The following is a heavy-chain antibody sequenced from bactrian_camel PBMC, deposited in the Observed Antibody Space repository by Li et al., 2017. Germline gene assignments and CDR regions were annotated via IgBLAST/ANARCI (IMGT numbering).Heavy chain of an antibody. CDR3: AAGDGRTSISNYRYCDLAAVTFGS. D-gene: IGHD4*01. CDR2: VNTRSDDR. CDR1: GDHRMV. J-gene: IGHJ6*01. V-gene: IGHV3S54*01. Sequence: VQLVESGGGSAQIGGSLRLSCVVSGDHRMVAWFRQGPGRTREGVAVVNTRSDDRYYGDSVKGRFIISQDNAQNTLYLQMNSLEPEDTAMYYCAAGDGRTSISNYRYCDLAAVTFGSWGQGTQVTVS.